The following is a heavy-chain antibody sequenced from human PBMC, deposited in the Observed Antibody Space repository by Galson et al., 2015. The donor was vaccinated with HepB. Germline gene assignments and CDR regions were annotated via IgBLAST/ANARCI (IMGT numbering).Heavy chain of an antibody. CDR3: ARDEGYRGSGDAIDY. J-gene: IGHJ4*02. CDR2: IWNDGSNK. D-gene: IGHD3-10*01. V-gene: IGHV3-33*08. CDR1: GFTFSNYG. Sequence: SLRLSCAASGFTFSNYGMHWVRQAPGKGLEWVAFIWNDGSNKYYADSVKGRITISRDNSKNTLYLQMNSPRVEDTAVYYCARDEGYRGSGDAIDYWGQGTLVTVSS.